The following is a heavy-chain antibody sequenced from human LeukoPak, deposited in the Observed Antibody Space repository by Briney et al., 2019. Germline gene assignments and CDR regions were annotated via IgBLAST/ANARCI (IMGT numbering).Heavy chain of an antibody. CDR2: IKQYGSEV. D-gene: IGHD2-21*01. Sequence: GWSLRLSCAASGFSFTEYWMTWVRQAAGQRLDGVANIKQYGSEVYYVDSVEGRFTISRDNAQNSVYLQMNSLGVEDTAVYFCAREAYCGGPSCFAVTYMDVWGEGTTVTVSS. CDR3: AREAYCGGPSCFAVTYMDV. V-gene: IGHV3-7*01. CDR1: GFSFTEYW. J-gene: IGHJ6*03.